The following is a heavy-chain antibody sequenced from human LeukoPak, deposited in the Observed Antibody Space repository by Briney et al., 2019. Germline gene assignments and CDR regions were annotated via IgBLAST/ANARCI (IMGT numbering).Heavy chain of an antibody. CDR2: MYYSGST. CDR3: ARASFIGSYWVIDY. Sequence: SETLSLTCTVSGGSISSSYWSWIRHPPGKGLEWIGYMYYSGSTNYNPSLKSRVTISIDTSKKHFSLKLSSVTAADTAVYYSARASFIGSYWVIDYWGQGTLVTVSS. CDR1: GGSISSSY. D-gene: IGHD3-10*01. V-gene: IGHV4-59*01. J-gene: IGHJ4*02.